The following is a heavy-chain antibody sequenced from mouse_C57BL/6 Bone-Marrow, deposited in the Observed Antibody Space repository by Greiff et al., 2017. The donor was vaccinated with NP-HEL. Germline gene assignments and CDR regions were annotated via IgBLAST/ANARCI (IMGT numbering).Heavy chain of an antibody. J-gene: IGHJ3*01. CDR2: INPGSGGT. V-gene: IGHV1-54*01. D-gene: IGHD2-4*01. Sequence: QVQLQQSGAELVRPGTSVKVSCKASGYAFTNYLIEWVKQRPGQGLEWIGVINPGSGGTNYNEKFKGKATLTADKSSSTAYMQLSSLTSEDSAVSFCARGGIYYYYAWFAYWDQGTLVTVTA. CDR3: ARGGIYYYYAWFAY. CDR1: GYAFTNYL.